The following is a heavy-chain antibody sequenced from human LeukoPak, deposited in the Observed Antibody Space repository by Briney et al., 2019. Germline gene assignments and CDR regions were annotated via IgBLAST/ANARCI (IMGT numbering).Heavy chain of an antibody. V-gene: IGHV4-4*07. CDR2: IYTRGST. Sequence: SETLSLTCTVSGGSINNYYWSWIRQPAGKGLEWIGRIYTRGSTNYNPSLKSRVTISVDTSKNQFSLKLSSVTAADTAVYYCAREYNYYFDYWGQGTLVTVSS. CDR1: GGSINNYY. D-gene: IGHD1-20*01. CDR3: AREYNYYFDY. J-gene: IGHJ4*02.